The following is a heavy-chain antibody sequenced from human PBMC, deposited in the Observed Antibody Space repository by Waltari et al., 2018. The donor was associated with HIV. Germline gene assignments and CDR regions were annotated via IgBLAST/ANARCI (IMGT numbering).Heavy chain of an antibody. V-gene: IGHV3-74*01. CDR1: GFTFSSYW. CDR2: INSDGSST. J-gene: IGHJ4*02. CDR3: ATSRTFDY. Sequence: EVQLVESGGGLVQPGGSLRRSCPALGFTFSSYWLHWVRQVPGKGLIWVSRINSDGSSTSYADSVKGRFTIYRDNAKNTLYLQMNSLGAEDTAVYYCATSRTFDYWGQGTLVTVSS.